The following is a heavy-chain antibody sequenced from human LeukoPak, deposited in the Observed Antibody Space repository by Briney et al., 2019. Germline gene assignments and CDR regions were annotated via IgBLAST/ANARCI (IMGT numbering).Heavy chain of an antibody. CDR1: GFTFSSYG. Sequence: VQPGRSLSLSCAASGFTFSSYGMHWVRQAPGEGLEWVAVIWYDGSNKYYADYVKGRFTISRDNSKNTLYLQMNSLRAEDTAVYYCARGTWRAVAGIPFDYWGQGTLVTVSS. D-gene: IGHD6-19*01. V-gene: IGHV3-33*01. J-gene: IGHJ4*02. CDR3: ARGTWRAVAGIPFDY. CDR2: IWYDGSNK.